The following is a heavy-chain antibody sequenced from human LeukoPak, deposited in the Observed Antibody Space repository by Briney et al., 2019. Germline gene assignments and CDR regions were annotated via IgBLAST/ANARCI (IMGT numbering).Heavy chain of an antibody. Sequence: GGSLRLSCAASGFTFSSYAMSWVRQAPGKGLEWVSVIYSGGSTYYADSVKGRFTISRDNSKNTLYLQMNSLRAEDTAVYYCARESTSWYFDLWGRGTLVTVSS. J-gene: IGHJ2*01. CDR2: IYSGGST. CDR1: GFTFSSYA. CDR3: ARESTSWYFDL. V-gene: IGHV3-53*01. D-gene: IGHD2-2*01.